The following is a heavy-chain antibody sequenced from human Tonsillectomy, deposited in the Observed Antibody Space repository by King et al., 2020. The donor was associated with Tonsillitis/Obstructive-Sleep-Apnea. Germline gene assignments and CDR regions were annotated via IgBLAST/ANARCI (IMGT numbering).Heavy chain of an antibody. CDR3: ALSSQTRGYSYGRDYYYYYMDV. Sequence: VTLQESGPALVKPTQTLTLTCTFSGFSLSTSGMCVSWIRQPPGKALEWLARIHWDDDKYYTTSLKTRLTISKDTSKNQVVLAMTNVDPVDTATYYCALSSQTRGYSYGRDYYYYYMDVWGKGTTVTVSS. CDR1: GFSLSTSGMC. CDR2: IHWDDDK. J-gene: IGHJ6*03. D-gene: IGHD5-18*01. V-gene: IGHV2-70*11.